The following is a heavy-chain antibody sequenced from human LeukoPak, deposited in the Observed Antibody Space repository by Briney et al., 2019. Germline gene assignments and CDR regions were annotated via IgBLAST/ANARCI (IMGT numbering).Heavy chain of an antibody. CDR1: GFTFSTYA. J-gene: IGHJ4*02. CDR3: ARPQVVVLNPFDY. Sequence: PGGSLRLSCAASGFTFSTYAMSWVRQAPGKGLEWVSAITGSADRTHYADSVKGRFTISRDNSKNIVYLQMNRLRAKDTAVYFCARPQVVVLNPFDYWGQGTLVTVSS. V-gene: IGHV3-23*01. D-gene: IGHD3-10*01. CDR2: ITGSADRT.